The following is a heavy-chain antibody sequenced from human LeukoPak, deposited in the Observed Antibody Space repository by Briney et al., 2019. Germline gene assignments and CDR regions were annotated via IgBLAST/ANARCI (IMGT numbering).Heavy chain of an antibody. CDR2: IYYSGST. Sequence: SETLSLTCTVSVGSISSYYWSWIRQPPGKGLEWIGDIYYSGSTNYNPSLMSRVTISVDTSKNQFSLKLSSVTAADTAVYYCARSQKRTTGTTFYGMDVWGKGTTVTVSS. V-gene: IGHV4-59*01. CDR1: VGSISSYY. CDR3: ARSQKRTTGTTFYGMDV. D-gene: IGHD1-1*01. J-gene: IGHJ6*04.